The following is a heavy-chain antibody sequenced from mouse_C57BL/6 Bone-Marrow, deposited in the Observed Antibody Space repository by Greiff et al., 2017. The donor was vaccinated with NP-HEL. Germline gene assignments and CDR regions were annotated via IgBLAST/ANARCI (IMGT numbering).Heavy chain of an antibody. CDR1: GYTFTSYW. V-gene: IGHV1-69*01. Sequence: QVHVKQPGAELVMPGASVKLSCKASGYTFTSYWMRWVKQRPGQGLEWIGEIDPSDSYTNYNQKFKGKSTLTVDKSSSTAYMQLSSLTSEDSAVYYCAREGVITTIFDYWGQGTTLTVSS. D-gene: IGHD1-1*01. J-gene: IGHJ2*01. CDR3: AREGVITTIFDY. CDR2: IDPSDSYT.